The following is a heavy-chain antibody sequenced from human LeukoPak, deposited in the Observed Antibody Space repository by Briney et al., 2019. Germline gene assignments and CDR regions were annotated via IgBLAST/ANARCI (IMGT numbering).Heavy chain of an antibody. CDR2: INTDGSST. V-gene: IGHV3-74*01. CDR1: GFTFSSYW. CDR3: ARSSSKYYFDY. D-gene: IGHD6-6*01. J-gene: IGHJ4*02. Sequence: GGSLRLSCAASGFTFSSYWMHWVRQAPGKGLVWVSRINTDGSSTSYADSVKGRFTISRDNAKNTLYLQMNSLRAEDTAVYYCARSSSKYYFDYWGQGTLVTVSS.